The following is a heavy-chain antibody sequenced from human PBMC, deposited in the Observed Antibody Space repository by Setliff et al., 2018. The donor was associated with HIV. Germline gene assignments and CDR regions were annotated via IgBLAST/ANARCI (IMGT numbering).Heavy chain of an antibody. Sequence: GGSLRLSCAASGFTFTISWMNWVRQAPGKGLEWVANINPDGSHRDYVDSVKGRFTISRDNAKNSLYLQMNSLRAEDTAVYYCARDRAYASFDYWGQGALVAVSS. J-gene: IGHJ4*02. V-gene: IGHV3-7*03. CDR1: GFTFTISW. CDR2: INPDGSHR. D-gene: IGHD3-16*01. CDR3: ARDRAYASFDY.